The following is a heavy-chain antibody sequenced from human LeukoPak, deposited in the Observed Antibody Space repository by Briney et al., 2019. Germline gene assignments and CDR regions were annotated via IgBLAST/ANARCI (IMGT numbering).Heavy chain of an antibody. Sequence: SVKVSCKASGGTFSSYAISWVRQAPGQGLEWMGGIIPIFGTANYAQKLQGRVTMTTDTSTSTAYMELRSLRSDDTAVYYCAREGTTPNYNWFDPWGQGTLVTVSS. CDR2: IIPIFGTA. CDR3: AREGTTPNYNWFDP. J-gene: IGHJ5*02. CDR1: GGTFSSYA. D-gene: IGHD1-1*01. V-gene: IGHV1-69*05.